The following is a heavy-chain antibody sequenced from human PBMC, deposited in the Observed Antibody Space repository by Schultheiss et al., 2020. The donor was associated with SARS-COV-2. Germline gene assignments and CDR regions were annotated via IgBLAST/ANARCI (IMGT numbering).Heavy chain of an antibody. CDR1: GGSISSGGYY. Sequence: SETLSLTCTVSGGSISSGGYYWSWIRQPAGKGLEWIGRIYTSGSTNYNPSLKSRVTMSVDTSKNQFSLKLSSVTAADTAVYYCARDLNGGTLGYWGQGTLVTVSS. J-gene: IGHJ4*02. V-gene: IGHV4-61*02. D-gene: IGHD4-23*01. CDR2: IYTSGST. CDR3: ARDLNGGTLGY.